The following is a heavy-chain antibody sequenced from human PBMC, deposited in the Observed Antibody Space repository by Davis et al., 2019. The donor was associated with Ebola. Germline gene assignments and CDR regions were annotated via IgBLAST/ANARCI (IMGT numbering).Heavy chain of an antibody. CDR1: DDSPASRGHSITTSSYC. CDR2: VFYGGRA. Sequence: PSETLSLTCTVSDDSPASRGHSITTSSYCWGWFRQPPGKGLEWIGSVFYGGRAYYKPSVVGRASISVDKQHFSLRLTSVTAADTAVYYCVRHPPNLSYGDHYDADVWGTGTTVTVSS. J-gene: IGHJ6*04. CDR3: VRHPPNLSYGDHYDADV. V-gene: IGHV4-39*02. D-gene: IGHD3-22*01.